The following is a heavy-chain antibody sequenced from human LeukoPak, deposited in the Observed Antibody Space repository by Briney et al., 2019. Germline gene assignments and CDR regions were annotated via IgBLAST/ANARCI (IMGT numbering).Heavy chain of an antibody. CDR1: GYTFTNYY. Sequence: GASVKVSCKASGYTFTNYYMHWVRQAPGQGLEWMGIINPSGGSTTYAQKFQGRVTMTRDTSTSTVYMELSSLRSEDTAVYYCASSARRRDGYNYVSYDYWGQGTLVTVSS. CDR2: INPSGGST. V-gene: IGHV1-46*01. J-gene: IGHJ4*02. D-gene: IGHD5-24*01. CDR3: ASSARRRDGYNYVSYDY.